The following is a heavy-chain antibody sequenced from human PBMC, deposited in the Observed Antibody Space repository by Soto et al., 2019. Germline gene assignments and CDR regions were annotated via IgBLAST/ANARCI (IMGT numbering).Heavy chain of an antibody. CDR1: GFTFSSYW. CDR3: ARVVPGHYGFDL. V-gene: IGHV3-74*01. J-gene: IGHJ3*01. D-gene: IGHD3-10*01. Sequence: EVQLVESGGGLVQPGGSLRLSCAASGFTFSSYWMHWVRQVPGKGLVWVSRVRYDGGSTHYADSVKGRFTISRDNAKNTVELQMNSLRAEDAAVFYCARVVPGHYGFDLWGPGTMVTVSS. CDR2: VRYDGGST.